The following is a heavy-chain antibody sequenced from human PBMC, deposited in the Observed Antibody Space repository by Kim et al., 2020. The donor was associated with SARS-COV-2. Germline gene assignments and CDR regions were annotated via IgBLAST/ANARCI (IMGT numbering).Heavy chain of an antibody. CDR1: GFTFTNYA. Sequence: GGSLRLSCAASGFTFTNYAMSWVRQAPGKGLEWVSGISSNGIYTYYAESVKGRFTISRDNSKNTLYVQMDSLRAEDTAVYYCAKDPRYSFGYDYYGIDVWGQGTTVTVSS. J-gene: IGHJ6*02. V-gene: IGHV3-23*01. D-gene: IGHD5-18*01. CDR3: AKDPRYSFGYDYYGIDV. CDR2: ISSNGIYT.